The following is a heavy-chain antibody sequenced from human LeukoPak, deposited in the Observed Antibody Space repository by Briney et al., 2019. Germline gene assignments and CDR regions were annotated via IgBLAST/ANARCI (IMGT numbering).Heavy chain of an antibody. CDR3: ARSTQQLVAPHFDY. Sequence: GESLKISCKGSRYSFTNYWIGWVRQMPGKGLDWMGIIYPGDSDTRYSPSFQGQVTISADKSTSTAFLQWSSLKASDSAMYYCARSTQQLVAPHFDYWGLGTLVTVSS. J-gene: IGHJ4*02. V-gene: IGHV5-51*01. CDR1: RYSFTNYW. CDR2: IYPGDSDT. D-gene: IGHD6-6*01.